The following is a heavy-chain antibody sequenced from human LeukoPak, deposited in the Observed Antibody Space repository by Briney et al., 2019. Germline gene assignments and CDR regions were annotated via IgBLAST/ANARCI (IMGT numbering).Heavy chain of an antibody. D-gene: IGHD2-2*01. CDR2: IYYSGST. Sequence: SETLSLTCTVSGGSISSSSYYWGWIRQPPGKGLEWIGSIYYSGSTYYNPSLNSRVTISVDTSKNQFSLKLSSGTAADTAVYYCARRPVYYYYMDVWGKGTTVTISS. CDR1: GGSISSSSYY. J-gene: IGHJ6*03. V-gene: IGHV4-39*01. CDR3: ARRPVYYYYMDV.